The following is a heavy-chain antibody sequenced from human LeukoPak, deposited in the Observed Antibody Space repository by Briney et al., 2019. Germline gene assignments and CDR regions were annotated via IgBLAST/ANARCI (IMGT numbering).Heavy chain of an antibody. CDR2: INPNSGGT. J-gene: IGHJ4*02. D-gene: IGHD3-22*01. CDR1: GYAFTGYY. V-gene: IGHV1-2*02. CDR3: ARGGRYYDSSGYHEADFDY. Sequence: GASVKVSCKASGYAFTGYYMHWVRQAPGQGLEWMGWINPNSGGTNYAQKFQGRVTMTRDTSISTAYMELSRLRSDDTAVYYCARGGRYYDSSGYHEADFDYWGQGTPVTVSS.